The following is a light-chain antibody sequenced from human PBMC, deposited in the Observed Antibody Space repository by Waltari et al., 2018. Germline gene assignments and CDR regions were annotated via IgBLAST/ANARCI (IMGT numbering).Light chain of an antibody. CDR2: SAS. CDR1: QSVITS. J-gene: IGKJ4*01. Sequence: EIVLTQSPATLSLSPGERATLSCRASQSVITSLAWYQQKRGQAPGLLIYSASSRATGIPDRFSGSGSGTDFNLTISSLEPEDFAVYYCQQYSKWPLTFGGGTKVEIK. V-gene: IGKV3-15*01. CDR3: QQYSKWPLT.